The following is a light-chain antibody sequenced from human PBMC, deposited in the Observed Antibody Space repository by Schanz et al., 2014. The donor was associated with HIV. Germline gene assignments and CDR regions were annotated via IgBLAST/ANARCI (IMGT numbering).Light chain of an antibody. CDR1: QPISTY. V-gene: IGKV3-11*01. Sequence: EIVLTQSPGTLSLSPGGGGTLSCRASQPISTYLAWYQQKPGQAPTLLIYDASNRTTGIPARFSGSGSGTGFTLTISSLEPEDFALYYCQQRRTQGLTFGGGTKVEIK. J-gene: IGKJ4*01. CDR2: DAS. CDR3: QQRRTQGLT.